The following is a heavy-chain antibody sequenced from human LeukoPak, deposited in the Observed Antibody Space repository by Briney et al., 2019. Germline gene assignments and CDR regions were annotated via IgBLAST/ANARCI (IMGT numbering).Heavy chain of an antibody. CDR3: AREVSRLYYNLKDAFDI. D-gene: IGHD2-8*01. Sequence: GASVKVSCKASGYTFTSYYMHWVRQAPGQGLEWMGIINPSGGSTSYAQKFQGRVTITTDESTSTAYMELSSLRSEDTAVYYCAREVSRLYYNLKDAFDIWGQGTMVTVSS. V-gene: IGHV1-46*01. CDR2: INPSGGST. CDR1: GYTFTSYY. J-gene: IGHJ3*02.